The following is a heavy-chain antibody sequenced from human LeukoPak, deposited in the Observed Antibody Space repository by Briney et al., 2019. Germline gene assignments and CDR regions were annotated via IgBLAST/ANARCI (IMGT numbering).Heavy chain of an antibody. CDR1: GFTLSNCA. CDR2: IRGSDGST. CDR3: ARDHNYAFDN. J-gene: IGHJ4*02. D-gene: IGHD1-1*01. V-gene: IGHV3-23*01. Sequence: PGGSLRLSCAVSGFTLSNCAMSWVRQAPGKGLEWVSSIRGSDGSTYYADSVKGRFAISRDNSKNTLYLQMNSLRVEDTAVYYCARDHNYAFDNWGQGTLVTVSS.